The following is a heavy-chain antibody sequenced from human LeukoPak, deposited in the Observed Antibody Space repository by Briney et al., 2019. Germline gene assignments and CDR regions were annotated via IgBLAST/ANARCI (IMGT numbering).Heavy chain of an antibody. D-gene: IGHD6-13*01. Sequence: GGSLSLSCAASGFTFSSYAMSWVRQAPGKGLEWVSAISGSGGSTYYADSVKGRFTISRDNSKNTLYLQMNSLRAEDTAVYYCAARRYSSSWYNPHDAFDIWGQGTMVTVSS. CDR3: AARRYSSSWYNPHDAFDI. J-gene: IGHJ3*02. CDR2: ISGSGGST. CDR1: GFTFSSYA. V-gene: IGHV3-23*01.